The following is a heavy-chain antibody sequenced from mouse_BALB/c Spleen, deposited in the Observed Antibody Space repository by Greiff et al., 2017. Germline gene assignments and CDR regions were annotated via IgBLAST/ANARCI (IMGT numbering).Heavy chain of an antibody. CDR3: AREITTVVARAMDY. V-gene: IGHV1S81*02. Sequence: QVQLQQPGAELVKPGASVQLSCKASGYTFTSYWMHWVKQRPGQGLEWIGEINPSNGRTNYNEKFKSKATLTVDKSSSTAYMQLSSLTSEDSAVYYCAREITTVVARAMDYWGQGTSVTVSS. CDR2: INPSNGRT. D-gene: IGHD1-1*01. J-gene: IGHJ4*01. CDR1: GYTFTSYW.